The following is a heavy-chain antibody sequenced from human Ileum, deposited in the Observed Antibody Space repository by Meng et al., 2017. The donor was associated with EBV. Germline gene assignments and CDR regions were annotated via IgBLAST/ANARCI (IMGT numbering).Heavy chain of an antibody. CDR1: YNTFSTDC. CDR3: ARDSEAADY. CDR2: ITNNAGKP. D-gene: IGHD6-25*01. Sequence: EQLEQCGYELKQPGAAKMISCKASYNTFSTDCMKLVRPAPGEGLGWMGLITNNAGKPTYDKGLTGRFVFSLDTSVSTAYLQISSLNAEDTAVYYCARDSEAADYWGQGTLVTVSS. J-gene: IGHJ4*02. V-gene: IGHV7-4-1*02.